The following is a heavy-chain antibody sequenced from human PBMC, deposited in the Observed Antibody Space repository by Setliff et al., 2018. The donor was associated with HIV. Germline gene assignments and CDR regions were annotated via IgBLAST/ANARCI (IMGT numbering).Heavy chain of an antibody. CDR3: ASLTDYGGDSGSH. J-gene: IGHJ4*02. Sequence: SETLSLTCTVSGDSINNYYWSWIRQPPGKGLEWIGYIYYSGSTNYNPSLKSRVTISVDTSKNQFSLRLSAVTAADTAVYYCASLTDYGGDSGSHWGQGTLVTVSS. D-gene: IGHD4-17*01. CDR2: IYYSGST. V-gene: IGHV4-59*01. CDR1: GDSINNYY.